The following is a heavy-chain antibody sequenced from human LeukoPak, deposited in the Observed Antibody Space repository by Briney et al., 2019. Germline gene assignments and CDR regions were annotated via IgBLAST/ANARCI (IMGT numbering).Heavy chain of an antibody. CDR3: ASGLWFGELRYYYYGMDV. D-gene: IGHD3-10*01. CDR1: GLTFSSYG. J-gene: IGHJ6*04. Sequence: GRSIRHSSAASGLTFSSYGMPWARKDTGKGLEWVAVIWYDGSNKYYADSVKGRFTISRDNSKNTLYLQMNSLRAEDTAVYYCASGLWFGELRYYYYGMDVWGKGTAVTVSS. CDR2: IWYDGSNK. V-gene: IGHV3-33*01.